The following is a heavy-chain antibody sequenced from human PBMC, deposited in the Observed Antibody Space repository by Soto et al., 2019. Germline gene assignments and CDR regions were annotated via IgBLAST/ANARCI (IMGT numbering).Heavy chain of an antibody. Sequence: SVKVSCKASGGTFSSYAISWVRQAPGQGLEWMGGIIPIFGTANYAQKFQGRVTITADESTSTAYMELSSPRSEDTAVYYCAGLRTYGGYGYWGQGTLVTVSS. V-gene: IGHV1-69*13. CDR2: IIPIFGTA. J-gene: IGHJ4*02. CDR3: AGLRTYGGYGY. D-gene: IGHD5-12*01. CDR1: GGTFSSYA.